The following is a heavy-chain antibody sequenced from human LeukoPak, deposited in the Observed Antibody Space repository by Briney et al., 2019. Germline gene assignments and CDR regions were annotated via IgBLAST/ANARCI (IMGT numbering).Heavy chain of an antibody. CDR3: AKAKWDLASTFDY. CDR2: ISGSGGST. CDR1: GFTFSNYA. D-gene: IGHD1-26*01. Sequence: GGSLILSCAASGFTFSNYAMNWVRQAPGKGLEWVSFISGSGGSTYYADSVKGRFTISRDNSKNTLYLQMSSLRGEDTAIYYCAKAKWDLASTFDYWGQGTLVTVSS. V-gene: IGHV3-23*01. J-gene: IGHJ4*02.